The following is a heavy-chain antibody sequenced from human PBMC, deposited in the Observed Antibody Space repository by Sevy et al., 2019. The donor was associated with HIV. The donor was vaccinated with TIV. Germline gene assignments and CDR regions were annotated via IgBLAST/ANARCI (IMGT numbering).Heavy chain of an antibody. V-gene: IGHV3-23*01. CDR1: ASTFSSYA. CDR3: AKQPDY. CDR2: ISRVGDNT. Sequence: GGSLRLSCEVPASTFSSYAMSWVRQAPGKGLEWVSAISRVGDNTYYADSVKGRFTISRDNSKNTLYLQMNSLRGDDTAVYYCAKQPDYWGLGTLVTVSS. J-gene: IGHJ4*02.